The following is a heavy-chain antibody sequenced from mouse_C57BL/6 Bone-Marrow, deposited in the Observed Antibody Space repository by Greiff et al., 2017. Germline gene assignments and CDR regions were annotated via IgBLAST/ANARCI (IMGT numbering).Heavy chain of an antibody. CDR1: GFTFSSYA. Sequence: EVHLVESGGGLVKPGGSLKLSCAASGFTFSSYAMSWVRQTPEKRLEWVATISDGGSYTYYPDNVKGRFTISRDNAKNNLYLQMSHLKSVDTAMYYCARGGTAWFAYWGQGTLVTVSA. D-gene: IGHD2-14*01. J-gene: IGHJ3*01. CDR3: ARGGTAWFAY. V-gene: IGHV5-4*01. CDR2: ISDGGSYT.